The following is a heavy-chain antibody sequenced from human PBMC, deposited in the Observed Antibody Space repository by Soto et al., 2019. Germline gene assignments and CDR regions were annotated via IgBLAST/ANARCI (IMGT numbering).Heavy chain of an antibody. CDR1: GFTFSSYA. CDR3: ARDFYHFWSGYFYY. J-gene: IGHJ4*02. CDR2: ISYDGSNK. D-gene: IGHD3-3*01. V-gene: IGHV3-30-3*01. Sequence: GGSLRLSCAASGFTFSSYAMRWVRQAPGKGLEWVAVISYDGSNKYYADSVKGRFTISRDNSKNTLYLQMNSLRAEDTAVYYCARDFYHFWSGYFYYWGQGTLVTVSS.